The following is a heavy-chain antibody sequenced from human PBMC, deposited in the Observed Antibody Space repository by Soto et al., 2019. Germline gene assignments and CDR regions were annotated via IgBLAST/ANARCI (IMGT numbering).Heavy chain of an antibody. CDR2: ISYDGSNK. V-gene: IGHV3-30*18. J-gene: IGHJ6*02. CDR3: AKDGLVGGYGMDV. Sequence: QVQLVESGGGVVQPGRSLRLSCAASGFTFSSYGMHWVRQAPGKGLEWVAVISYDGSNKYYADSVKGRFTISRDNSKNTLYPQMNSLRAEDTAVYYCAKDGLVGGYGMDVWGQGTTVTVSS. D-gene: IGHD1-26*01. CDR1: GFTFSSYG.